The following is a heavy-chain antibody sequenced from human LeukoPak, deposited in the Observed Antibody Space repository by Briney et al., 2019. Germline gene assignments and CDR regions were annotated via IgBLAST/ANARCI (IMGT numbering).Heavy chain of an antibody. J-gene: IGHJ4*02. D-gene: IGHD5-12*01. CDR2: IYSGGNT. Sequence: GGSLRLSCAVSGFTVSGTYMSWVRQAPGKGLEWVSVIYSGGNTYYSDSVKGRFAISRDTSKNTLYLQMNSLRAEDTAVYYCARARYSGHADLFDSWGQGTLVTVSS. CDR1: GFTVSGTY. V-gene: IGHV3-66*01. CDR3: ARARYSGHADLFDS.